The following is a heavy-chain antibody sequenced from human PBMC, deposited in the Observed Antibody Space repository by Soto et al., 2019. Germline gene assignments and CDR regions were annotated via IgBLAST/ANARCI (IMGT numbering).Heavy chain of an antibody. J-gene: IGHJ4*02. CDR1: GYTFSNYG. CDR2: ISAYNGNT. D-gene: IGHD5-12*01. CDR3: ARDLVPGYTCYSDY. V-gene: IGHV1-18*01. Sequence: QVQLVQSGAEVKKPGASVKVSCKTSGYTFSNYGINWVRLAPGQGLEWMGWISAYNGNTHSAQKFQDRVTLTTDTSTSTAYMELRSLRSDDTALYYCARDLVPGYTCYSDYWGQGTLVTVSS.